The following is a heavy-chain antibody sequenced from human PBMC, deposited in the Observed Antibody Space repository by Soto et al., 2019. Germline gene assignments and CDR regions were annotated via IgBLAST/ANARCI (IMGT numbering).Heavy chain of an antibody. J-gene: IGHJ4*02. D-gene: IGHD3-16*01. CDR2: IHYSGST. CDR3: ARGGTPMDY. CDR1: DGSSYSYY. Sequence: SDTCSVADGSSYSYYWTWIRQPPGKGLEWIGYIHYSGSTKYNPSLKSRVTTSVDTSKNQFSLKLSSVTAADTAVYYCARGGTPMDYWGQGTLVTVSS. V-gene: IGHV4-59*01.